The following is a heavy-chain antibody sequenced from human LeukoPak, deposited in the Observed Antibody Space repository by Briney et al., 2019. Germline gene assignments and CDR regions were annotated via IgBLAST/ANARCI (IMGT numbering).Heavy chain of an antibody. V-gene: IGHV4-4*09. Sequence: SETLSLTCTVSGDSISSYVWTWIRQPPGKGLEWIGYIYTSGRTSYNPSLKSRVTISVDTSKNQFSLKLSSVTAADTAVYYCARSQGSSWYLEEFDYWGQGTLVTVSS. J-gene: IGHJ4*02. CDR1: GDSISSYV. CDR3: ARSQGSSWYLEEFDY. D-gene: IGHD6-13*01. CDR2: IYTSGRT.